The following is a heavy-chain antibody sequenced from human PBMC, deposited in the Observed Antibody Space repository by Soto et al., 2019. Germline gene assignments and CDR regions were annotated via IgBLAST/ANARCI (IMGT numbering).Heavy chain of an antibody. D-gene: IGHD2-2*01. CDR1: AFIFSNYW. V-gene: IGHV3-7*04. CDR3: ARAVGSSSAF. CDR2: IKEDGSVR. Sequence: EVQLEESGGGLVQPGGSLRLSCAASAFIFSNYWMNWVRQAPGKGLEWVASIKEDGSVRSYVDSVKGRFTISRDNGKNSLYLQMNSLRAEDTAVYYCARAVGSSSAFWGQGTLVTVSS. J-gene: IGHJ4*02.